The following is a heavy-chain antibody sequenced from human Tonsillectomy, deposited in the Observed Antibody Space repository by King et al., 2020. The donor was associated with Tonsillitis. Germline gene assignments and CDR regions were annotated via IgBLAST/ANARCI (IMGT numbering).Heavy chain of an antibody. CDR3: ASAGTVTTRECGY. J-gene: IGHJ4*02. D-gene: IGHD4-17*01. CDR1: GFTFSSYW. V-gene: IGHV3-7*03. CDR2: IKQDGSEK. Sequence: QLVQSGGGLVQPGGSLRLSCAASGFTFSSYWMSWVRQAPGKGLEWVANIKQDGSEKYYVDSVKGRFTISRDNAKNALYLQMNSLGAEDTAVYYCASAGTVTTRECGYWGQGTLVTVSS.